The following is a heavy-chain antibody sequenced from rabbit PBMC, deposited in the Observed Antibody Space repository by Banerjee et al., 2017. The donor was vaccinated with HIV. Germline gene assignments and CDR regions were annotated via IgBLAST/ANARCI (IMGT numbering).Heavy chain of an antibody. D-gene: IGHD1-1*01. CDR3: ARRYASSSGYYRWGYYFNL. V-gene: IGHV1S43*01. CDR2: IYAGSSGST. CDR1: GFDFSSSYY. Sequence: QQQLEESGGGLVKPEGSLTLTCTASGFDFSSSYYMCWVRQAPGKGLEWIACIYAGSSGSTYYASWVNGRFTISRSTSPSTVDLKMTSLTAADTATYFCARRYASSSGYYRWGYYFNLWGQGTLVTV. J-gene: IGHJ4*01.